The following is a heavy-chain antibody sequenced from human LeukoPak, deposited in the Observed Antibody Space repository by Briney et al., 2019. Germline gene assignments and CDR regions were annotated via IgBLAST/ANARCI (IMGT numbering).Heavy chain of an antibody. CDR3: ARSTYYYDSSGYYWIYYFDY. CDR2: INHSGST. V-gene: IGHV4-34*01. J-gene: IGHJ4*02. D-gene: IGHD3-22*01. CDR1: GGSFSGYY. Sequence: SETLSLTCAVYGGSFSGYYWSWIRQPPGKGLEWIGEINHSGSTNYNPSLKSRVTISVDTSKNQFSLKLSSVTAADTAVYYCARSTYYYDSSGYYWIYYFDYWGQGTLVTVSS.